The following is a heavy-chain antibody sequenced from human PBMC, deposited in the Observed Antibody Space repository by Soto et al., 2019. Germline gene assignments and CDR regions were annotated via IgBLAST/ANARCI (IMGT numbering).Heavy chain of an antibody. CDR3: ASRGP. CDR2: ISYDGSNK. V-gene: IGHV3-30-3*01. CDR1: GFTFSSYA. J-gene: IGHJ5*02. Sequence: GGSLSLSCAASGFTFSSYAMHWVRQAPGKGLEWVAVISYDGSNKYYADSVKGRFTISRDNSKNTLYLQMNSLRAEDTAVYYCASRGPWGQGTLVTVSS.